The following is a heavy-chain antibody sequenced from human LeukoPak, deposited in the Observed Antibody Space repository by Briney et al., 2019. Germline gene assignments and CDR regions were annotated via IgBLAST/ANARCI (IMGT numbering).Heavy chain of an antibody. V-gene: IGHV3-23*01. J-gene: IGHJ4*02. CDR3: AKDVTLTDAPRYFDY. CDR1: GFTFATNA. CDR2: SSGSGGST. Sequence: AGGSLRLSCAASGFTFATNAMSWVRQAPGKGLEWVSASSGSGGSTYYADSVKGRFTISRDNSKNTLYLQMNSLRAEDTAVYYCAKDVTLTDAPRYFDYWGQGTLATVSS. D-gene: IGHD4/OR15-4a*01.